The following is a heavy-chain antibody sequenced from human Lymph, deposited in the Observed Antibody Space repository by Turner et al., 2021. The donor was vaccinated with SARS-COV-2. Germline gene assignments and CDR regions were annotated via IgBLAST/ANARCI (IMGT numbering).Heavy chain of an antibody. D-gene: IGHD2-2*01. CDR1: GGTFSSYA. Sequence: QVKLVQSGAEVMKPGSSVMVSCKASGGTFSSYAITWVRQARGQGLEWRGGIIPILAIANYAQKFQGRVTITADKSTSTAYREQSSLRSEDTAVYYCARDSPYCSSTSCYDPWGQGTLVTVSS. CDR3: ARDSPYCSSTSCYDP. J-gene: IGHJ5*02. V-gene: IGHV1-69*10. CDR2: IIPILAIA.